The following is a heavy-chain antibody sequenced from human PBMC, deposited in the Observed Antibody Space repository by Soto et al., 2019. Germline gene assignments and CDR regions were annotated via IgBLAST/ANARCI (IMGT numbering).Heavy chain of an antibody. J-gene: IGHJ6*02. D-gene: IGHD2-2*02. CDR3: ARSLTEGYCTITGCYTSPLYGMDV. CDR1: GYTFSGYY. V-gene: IGHV1-2*02. CDR2: INPNSGGT. Sequence: QEQLVQSGAEVKKPGASVKVSCKASGYTFSGYYIHWLRQAPGQGLEWMGWINPNSGGTNYAQQCQGRVPVTRDTPTSTGYMELSRLTSDDTAVYYCARSLTEGYCTITGCYTSPLYGMDVWGQGTTVTVSS.